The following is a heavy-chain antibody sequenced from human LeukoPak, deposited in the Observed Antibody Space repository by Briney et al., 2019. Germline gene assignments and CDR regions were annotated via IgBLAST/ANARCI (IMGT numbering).Heavy chain of an antibody. CDR3: AKDRHAPGRYCSSTTCFPFDP. J-gene: IGHJ5*02. V-gene: IGHV3-23*01. D-gene: IGHD2-2*01. CDR1: GFTFSSYA. Sequence: GGSLRLSCVVSGFTFSSYAMSWVRQAPGKGLEWVSGISGSGGSTYYADSVKGRFTISRDNSKNTLYLQMNSLKAEDTAVYYCAKDRHAPGRYCSSTTCFPFDPWGQGTLVTVSS. CDR2: ISGSGGST.